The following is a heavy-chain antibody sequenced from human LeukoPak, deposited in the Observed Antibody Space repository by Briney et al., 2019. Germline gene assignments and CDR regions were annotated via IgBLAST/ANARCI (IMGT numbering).Heavy chain of an antibody. Sequence: PGGSLRLSCAASGFTFDDYAMHWVRQAPGKGLEWVSGISWNSGSIGYADSVKGRFTISRDNAKNSLYLQMNSLRAEDTALYYCARGRGGDYVPSRFDYWGQGTLVTVSS. CDR3: ARGRGGDYVPSRFDY. V-gene: IGHV3-9*01. CDR2: ISWNSGSI. D-gene: IGHD4-17*01. J-gene: IGHJ4*02. CDR1: GFTFDDYA.